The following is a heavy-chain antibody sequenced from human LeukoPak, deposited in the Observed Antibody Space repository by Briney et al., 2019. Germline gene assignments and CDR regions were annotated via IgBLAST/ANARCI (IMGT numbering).Heavy chain of an antibody. D-gene: IGHD6-19*01. V-gene: IGHV3-21*01. Sequence: GGSLRLSCSASGFTFSTYSMNWVRQAPGKGLEWVSSISTGSTYIFYGDSVKGRFTISRDNADNSLYLQMNSLRAEDTAVYYCARTSDSSGCFDLWGQGTLVTVSS. CDR3: ARTSDSSGCFDL. CDR1: GFTFSTYS. CDR2: ISTGSTYI. J-gene: IGHJ5*02.